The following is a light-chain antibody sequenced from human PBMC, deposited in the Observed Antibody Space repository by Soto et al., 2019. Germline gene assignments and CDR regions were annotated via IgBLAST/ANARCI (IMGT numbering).Light chain of an antibody. V-gene: IGKV3-20*01. CDR3: QQYGYSLYT. Sequence: EIVLTQSPATMSLSPGERATLSCRASQSVSSSYLAWYQQKPGQAPRLLIYGASSRATGIPDRFSGSGSGTDFTLTISRLEPEDFAVYYCQQYGYSLYTFDQGTKLEIK. J-gene: IGKJ2*01. CDR1: QSVSSSY. CDR2: GAS.